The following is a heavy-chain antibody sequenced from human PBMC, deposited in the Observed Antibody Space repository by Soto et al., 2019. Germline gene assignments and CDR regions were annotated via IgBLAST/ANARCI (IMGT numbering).Heavy chain of an antibody. CDR3: ARGYCSSTSCYAGEFDY. CDR2: MNPNSGNT. V-gene: IGHV1-8*01. J-gene: IGHJ4*02. D-gene: IGHD2-2*01. Sequence: GASVKVSCKASGYTFTSYDIYWVRQATGQGLEWMGWMNPNSGNTGYAQKFQGRVTMTRNTSISTAYMELSSLRSEDTAVYYCARGYCSSTSCYAGEFDYWGQGTLVTVSS. CDR1: GYTFTSYD.